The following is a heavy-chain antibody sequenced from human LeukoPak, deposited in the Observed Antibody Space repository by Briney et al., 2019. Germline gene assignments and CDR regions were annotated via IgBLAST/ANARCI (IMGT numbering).Heavy chain of an antibody. CDR1: GYSFTSYW. CDR2: IYPGDSDT. V-gene: IGHV5-51*01. J-gene: IGHJ5*02. D-gene: IGHD2-2*02. CDR3: ARSKPSSVVVPAAIFGLWFDP. Sequence: KPGESLKISCKGSGYSFTSYWIGWVRQMPGKGLEWMGIIYPGDSDTRYSPSFQGQVTISADKSISTAYLQWSSLKASDTAMYYCARSKPSSVVVPAAIFGLWFDPWGQGTLVTVSS.